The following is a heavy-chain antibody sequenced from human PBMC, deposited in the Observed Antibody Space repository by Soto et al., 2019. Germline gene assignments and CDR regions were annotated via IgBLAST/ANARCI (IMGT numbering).Heavy chain of an antibody. J-gene: IGHJ4*02. V-gene: IGHV3-33*01. CDR1: GFTFSSYG. CDR3: ARCPSYYDSSGYHYYFDY. Sequence: PGGSLRLSCAASGFTFSSYGMHWVRQAPGKGLEWVAVIWYDGSNKYYADSVKGRFTISRDNSKNTLYLQMNSLRAEDTAVYYCARCPSYYDSSGYHYYFDYWGQGTLVTVSS. D-gene: IGHD3-22*01. CDR2: IWYDGSNK.